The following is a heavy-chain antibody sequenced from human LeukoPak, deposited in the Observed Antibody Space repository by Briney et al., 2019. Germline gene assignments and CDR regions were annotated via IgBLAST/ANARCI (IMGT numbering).Heavy chain of an antibody. CDR3: ANADTAMDGTLNY. D-gene: IGHD5-18*01. CDR2: ISGSGGST. Sequence: PGGSLRLSCAASGFTFSSYAMSWVRQAPGKGLEWVSAISGSGGSTYYADSVKGRFTISRDNSKNTLYLQMNSLRAEDTAVYYCANADTAMDGTLNYWGQGTLVTVSS. CDR1: GFTFSSYA. V-gene: IGHV3-23*01. J-gene: IGHJ4*02.